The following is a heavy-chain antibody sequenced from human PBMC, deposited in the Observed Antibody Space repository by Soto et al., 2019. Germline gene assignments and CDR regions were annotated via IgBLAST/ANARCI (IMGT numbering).Heavy chain of an antibody. D-gene: IGHD1-7*01. CDR2: LYYSGNT. CDR3: ARVPTGTTWVTSEY. CDR1: GGSVSSGSYC. V-gene: IGHV4-61*01. Sequence: QVQLQESGPGLVKPSETLSLTCTVSGGSVSSGSYCWSWIRQPPGKGLEWIGYLYYSGNTNYNPSLKSRITISVDTSKNQFSLKLSSVTAADTAVYYCARVPTGTTWVTSEYWGQGTLVTVSS. J-gene: IGHJ4*02.